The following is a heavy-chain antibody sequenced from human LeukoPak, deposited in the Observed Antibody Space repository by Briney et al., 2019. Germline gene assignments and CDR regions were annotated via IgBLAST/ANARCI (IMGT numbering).Heavy chain of an antibody. D-gene: IGHD5-12*01. CDR1: GFTFSTYG. CDR3: AKDMSGYSGLDY. J-gene: IGHJ4*02. V-gene: IGHV3-43*02. CDR2: ISGSGGNT. Sequence: GGSLRLSCAASGFTFSTYGMSWVRQAPGKGLEWVSGISGSGGNTYYADSVKGRFTISRDNSKNSLYLQMNSLRTEDTALYYCAKDMSGYSGLDYWGQGTLVTVSS.